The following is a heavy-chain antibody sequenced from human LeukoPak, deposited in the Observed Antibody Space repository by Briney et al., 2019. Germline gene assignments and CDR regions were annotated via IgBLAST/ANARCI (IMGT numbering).Heavy chain of an antibody. D-gene: IGHD3-3*01. CDR1: GGTFSSYA. V-gene: IGHV1-69*05. J-gene: IGHJ5*02. CDR3: AREKPGITIFGVVPNWFDP. CDR2: IIPIFGTA. Sequence: SVKVPCKASGGTFSSYAISWVRQAPGQGLEWMGGIIPIFGTANYAQKFQGRVTITTDESTSTAYMELSSLRSEDTAVYYCAREKPGITIFGVVPNWFDPWGQGTLVTVSS.